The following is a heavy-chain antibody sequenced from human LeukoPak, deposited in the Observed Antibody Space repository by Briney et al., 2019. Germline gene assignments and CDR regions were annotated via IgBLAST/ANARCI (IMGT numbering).Heavy chain of an antibody. CDR3: AKDHGWELDGSGEYYFYYCMDV. CDR2: IRFDGSHK. V-gene: IGHV3-30*02. CDR1: GFTFSSYG. J-gene: IGHJ6*03. Sequence: GGSLRLSCAASGFTFSSYGMHWVRQAPGKGLEGVASIRFDGSHKSYADSVKGRFTISRDYSKNTLYLQMNTLRAEDTAVYYCAKDHGWELDGSGEYYFYYCMDVWGKGTTVTIPS. D-gene: IGHD1-26*01.